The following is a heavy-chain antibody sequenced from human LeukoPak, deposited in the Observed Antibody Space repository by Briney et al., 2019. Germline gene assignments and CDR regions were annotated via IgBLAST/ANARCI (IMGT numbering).Heavy chain of an antibody. V-gene: IGHV4-38-2*02. J-gene: IGHJ4*02. Sequence: PSETLSLTCTVSGFSISSGHYWGWTRQPPGKGLEWIASISHSGTTFYNPSLKSRVTISVDTSKNRFSLTVTSVTAADTAVYYCSRGQSISAVAVWGQGTLVTVSS. CDR1: GFSISSGHY. CDR3: SRGQSISAVAV. D-gene: IGHD6-13*01. CDR2: ISHSGTT.